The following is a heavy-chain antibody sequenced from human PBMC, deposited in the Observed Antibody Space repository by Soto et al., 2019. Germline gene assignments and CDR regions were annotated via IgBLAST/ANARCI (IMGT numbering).Heavy chain of an antibody. CDR3: VGGYYFGDY. J-gene: IGHJ4*02. D-gene: IGHD3-22*01. V-gene: IGHV3-30*03. Sequence: GGSLRLSCAASGFAFSSYVMHWVRQAPGKGLEWVAVISSDGSNKYYADSVKGRFTISRDNSKNTLYLQMNSLRAEDTAVYYCVGGYYFGDYWGQGTLVTVSS. CDR2: ISSDGSNK. CDR1: GFAFSSYV.